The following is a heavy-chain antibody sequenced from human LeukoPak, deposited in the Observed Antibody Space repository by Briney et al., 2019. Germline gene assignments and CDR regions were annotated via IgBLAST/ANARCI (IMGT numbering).Heavy chain of an antibody. CDR3: ARDVLTGGTLAFDI. J-gene: IGHJ3*02. V-gene: IGHV4-34*01. Sequence: PSETLSLTCAVYGGSFSGYYWSWIRQPPGKGLEWIGEINHSGSTNYNPSLKSRVTISVDTSKNQFSLKLSSVTAADTAVYYCARDVLTGGTLAFDIWGQGTMVTVSS. D-gene: IGHD3-16*01. CDR1: GGSFSGYY. CDR2: INHSGST.